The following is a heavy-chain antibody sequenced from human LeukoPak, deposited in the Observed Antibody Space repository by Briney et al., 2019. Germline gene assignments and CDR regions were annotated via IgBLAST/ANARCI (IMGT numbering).Heavy chain of an antibody. CDR1: GYTFTSYG. Sequence: ASVKVSCKASGYTFTSYGISWVRQAPGQGLEWMGWISAYNGNTNYAQKLQGRVTMTTDTSTSTAYMELRSLRSDDTAVYYCARDQVVRGVRDYYYMDVWGKGTTVTVSS. V-gene: IGHV1-18*01. CDR2: ISAYNGNT. D-gene: IGHD3-10*01. J-gene: IGHJ6*03. CDR3: ARDQVVRGVRDYYYMDV.